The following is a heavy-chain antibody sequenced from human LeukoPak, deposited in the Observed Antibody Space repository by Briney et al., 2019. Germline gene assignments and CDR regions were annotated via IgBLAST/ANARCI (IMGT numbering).Heavy chain of an antibody. CDR2: ISAYNGNT. J-gene: IGHJ4*02. Sequence: ASVKVSCKASGYTYTSYNINCVRRAPGQGLEWMGWISAYNGNTNYAQKFQGRVTMTTDTSTSTAYMELRSLRSDDSAVYYCARVPRYCDSTTTFDYWGQGTLVTVSS. V-gene: IGHV1-18*01. CDR1: GYTYTSYN. D-gene: IGHD2/OR15-2a*01. CDR3: ARVPRYCDSTTTFDY.